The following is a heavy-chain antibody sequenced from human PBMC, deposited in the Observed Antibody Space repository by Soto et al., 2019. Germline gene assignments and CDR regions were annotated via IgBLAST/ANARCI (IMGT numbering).Heavy chain of an antibody. J-gene: IGHJ3*02. Sequence: PGGSLRLSCAAFGFPFSIYAMSLVRQSPGKGLEWVSAISVSGGSTYYADSVKGRFTISRDNSKNTLYLQMNSLRAEDTAVYYCAKEDITGTCRGAFDIWGQGKRVTVSS. V-gene: IGHV3-23*01. CDR1: GFPFSIYA. D-gene: IGHD1-20*01. CDR2: ISVSGGST. CDR3: AKEDITGTCRGAFDI.